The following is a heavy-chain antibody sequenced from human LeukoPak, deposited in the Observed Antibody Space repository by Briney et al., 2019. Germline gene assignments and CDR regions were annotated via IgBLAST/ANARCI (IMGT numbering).Heavy chain of an antibody. Sequence: PGRSLRLSCAASGFTFSSYAMHWVRQAPGKGLEWVAVISYDGSNKYYADSVKGRFTISRDNSKNTLYLQMNSLRAEDTAVYYCARTRSPPSIAARPDYWGQGTLVTVSS. J-gene: IGHJ4*02. V-gene: IGHV3-30-3*01. CDR1: GFTFSSYA. D-gene: IGHD6-6*01. CDR3: ARTRSPPSIAARPDY. CDR2: ISYDGSNK.